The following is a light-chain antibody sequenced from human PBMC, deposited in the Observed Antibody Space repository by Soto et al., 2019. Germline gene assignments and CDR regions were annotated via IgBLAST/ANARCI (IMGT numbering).Light chain of an antibody. Sequence: EVVLTQSPGTLSLSPGERATLSCRASQSVSSSYLAWYQQRPGQAPRLLIYGASSSATGIPDRFSGSGSGTDFTLTISRLEPEDFAVYFCQHYGTSWTFGQGTKGEIK. J-gene: IGKJ1*01. V-gene: IGKV3-20*01. CDR3: QHYGTSWT. CDR1: QSVSSSY. CDR2: GAS.